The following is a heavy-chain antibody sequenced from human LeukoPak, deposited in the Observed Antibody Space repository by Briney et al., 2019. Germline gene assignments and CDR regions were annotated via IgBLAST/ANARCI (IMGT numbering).Heavy chain of an antibody. CDR3: ARSRRDGYNLDNHYGMDV. CDR1: GFTFSYYW. CDR2: INGGGSGI. Sequence: PGGPLRLSCAASGFTFSYYWMHWVRQAPGRGPVWVSRINGGGSGIIYADCVKGRFTISRDNAKNALYLQMNSLRAEDTAVYYCARSRRDGYNLDNHYGMDVWGQGTTVTVSS. J-gene: IGHJ6*02. V-gene: IGHV3-74*01. D-gene: IGHD5-24*01.